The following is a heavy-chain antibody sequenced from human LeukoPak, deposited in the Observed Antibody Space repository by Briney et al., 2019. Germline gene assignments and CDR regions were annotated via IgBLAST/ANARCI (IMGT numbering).Heavy chain of an antibody. V-gene: IGHV3-30*18. CDR3: AKIVIVDGAFDV. J-gene: IGHJ3*01. Sequence: GRSLRLSCAASGFTFSSYGMHWVRQAPGKGLEWVTVISFDGSNKYYADSVKGRFTISRDNSKNTLYLQMNSLRAEDTAIYYCAKIVIVDGAFDVWGQGTMVTVSS. D-gene: IGHD3-16*02. CDR1: GFTFSSYG. CDR2: ISFDGSNK.